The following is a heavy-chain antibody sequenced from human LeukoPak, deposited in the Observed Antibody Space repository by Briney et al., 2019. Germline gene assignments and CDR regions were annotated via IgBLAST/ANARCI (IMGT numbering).Heavy chain of an antibody. D-gene: IGHD6-19*01. CDR3: ARVVSSGWYPSPPPHH. V-gene: IGHV1-18*01. Sequence: GASVKVSCKASGYTFTSYGISWVRQAPGQGLEWMGWISAYNGNTNYAQKLQGRVTMTTDTSTSTAYMELRSLRSDDTAVYYCARVVSSGWYPSPPPHHWGQGTLVTVSS. J-gene: IGHJ5*02. CDR2: ISAYNGNT. CDR1: GYTFTSYG.